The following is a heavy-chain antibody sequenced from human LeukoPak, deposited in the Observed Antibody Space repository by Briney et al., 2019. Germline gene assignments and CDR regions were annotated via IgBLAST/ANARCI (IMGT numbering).Heavy chain of an antibody. CDR3: AKSGRYPDAFDI. Sequence: GGSPRLSCAASGFTFSSYAMSWVRQAPGKGLEWVSAISGSGGSTYYADSVKGRFTISRDNSKNTLYLQMNSLRAEDTAVYYCAKSGRYPDAFDIWGQGTMVTVSS. D-gene: IGHD3-16*02. CDR1: GFTFSSYA. V-gene: IGHV3-23*01. J-gene: IGHJ3*02. CDR2: ISGSGGST.